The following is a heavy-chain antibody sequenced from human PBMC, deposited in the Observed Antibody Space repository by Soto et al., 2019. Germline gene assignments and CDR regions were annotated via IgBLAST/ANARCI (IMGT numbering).Heavy chain of an antibody. CDR3: ASSYPPITTSAWFDP. D-gene: IGHD3-22*01. CDR1: GGTFSSYA. V-gene: IGHV1-69*06. J-gene: IGHJ5*02. CDR2: IIPIFGTA. Sequence: GPPVKVSCKASGGTFSSYAISWVRQAPGQGLEWMGGIIPIFGTANYAQKFQGRVTITADKSTSTAYMELSSLRSEDTAVYYCASSYPPITTSAWFDPWGQGTLVTVSS.